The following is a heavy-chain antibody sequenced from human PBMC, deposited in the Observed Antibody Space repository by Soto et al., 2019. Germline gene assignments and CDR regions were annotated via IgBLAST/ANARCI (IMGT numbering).Heavy chain of an antibody. J-gene: IGHJ4*02. CDR3: TTPSLVFRFDY. V-gene: IGHV3-15*01. Sequence: PGGSLRLSCAASSYPFSNAWMSGVRPAPGKGLEWVGRIKSKTDGGTTDYAAPVKGRFTISRDDSKNTLYLQMNSLKTEDTAVYYCTTPSLVFRFDYWGQGTLVTVSS. CDR1: SYPFSNAW. D-gene: IGHD1-26*01. CDR2: IKSKTDGGTT.